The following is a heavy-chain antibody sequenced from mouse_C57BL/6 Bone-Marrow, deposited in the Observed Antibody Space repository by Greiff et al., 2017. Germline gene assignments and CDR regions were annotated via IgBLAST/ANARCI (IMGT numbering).Heavy chain of an antibody. Sequence: VQLQQPGAELVRPGTSVKLSCKASGYTFTSYWMHWVKQRPGQGLEWIGVIDPSDSYTNYNQKFKGKATLTVDTSSSTAYMQLSSLTSEDSAVYYCARRSDYWGQGTTRTVSS. CDR1: GYTFTSYW. CDR2: IDPSDSYT. J-gene: IGHJ2*01. CDR3: ARRSDY. V-gene: IGHV1-59*01.